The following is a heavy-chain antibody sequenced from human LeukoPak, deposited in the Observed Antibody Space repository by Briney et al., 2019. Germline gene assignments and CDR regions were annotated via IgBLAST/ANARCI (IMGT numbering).Heavy chain of an antibody. J-gene: IGHJ6*03. CDR2: INPSGGST. CDR1: GYTFTSYG. D-gene: IGHD5-18*01. CDR3: AANTAMVQRPQYYYYYMDV. Sequence: ASVKVSCKASGYTFTSYGISWVRQAPGQGLEWMGIINPSGGSTSYAQKFQGRVTMTRDTSTSTVYMELSSLRSEDTAVYYCAANTAMVQRPQYYYYYMDVWGKGTTVTVSS. V-gene: IGHV1-46*01.